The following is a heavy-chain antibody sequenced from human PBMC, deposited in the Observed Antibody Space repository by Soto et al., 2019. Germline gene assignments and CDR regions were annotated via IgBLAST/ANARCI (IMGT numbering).Heavy chain of an antibody. CDR1: GGSISSGGYY. CDR2: IYYSGST. CDR3: ASGRYYGSGSYYAFDI. J-gene: IGHJ3*02. D-gene: IGHD3-10*01. Sequence: SETLSLTCTVSGGSISSGGYYWSWIRQHPGKGLEWIGYIYYSGSTYYNPSLKSRVTISVDTSKNQFSLKLSSVTAADTAVYFCASGRYYGSGSYYAFDIWGQGTMVTVS. V-gene: IGHV4-31*03.